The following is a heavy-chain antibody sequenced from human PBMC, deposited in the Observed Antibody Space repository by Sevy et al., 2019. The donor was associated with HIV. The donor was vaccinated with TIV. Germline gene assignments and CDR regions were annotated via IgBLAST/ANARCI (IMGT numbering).Heavy chain of an antibody. V-gene: IGHV3-49*03. Sequence: GGSLRLSCTTSGFTFDDYAMSWFRQAPGKGLEWVAFITRNSYEAYGGTTHYAASVKGRFIISRDDSKSIAYLQMNSLKSEDTAVYYCARGLATADTPEYYFDSWDQGTLVTVSS. CDR2: ITRNSYEAYGGTT. J-gene: IGHJ4*02. D-gene: IGHD5-12*01. CDR3: ARGLATADTPEYYFDS. CDR1: GFTFDDYA.